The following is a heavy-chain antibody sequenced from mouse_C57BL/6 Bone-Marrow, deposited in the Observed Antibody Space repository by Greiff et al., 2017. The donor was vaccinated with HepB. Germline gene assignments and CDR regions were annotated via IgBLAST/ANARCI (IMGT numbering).Heavy chain of an antibody. CDR1: GYTFTGYW. CDR2: ILPGSGST. Sequence: QVQLKQSGAELMKPGASVKLSCKATGYTFTGYWIEWVKQRPGHGLEWIGEILPGSGSTNYNEKFKGKATFTADTSSNTAYMQLSSLTTEDSAIYFCARYGSSYGGYYAMDYWGQGTSVTVSS. CDR3: ARYGSSYGGYYAMDY. V-gene: IGHV1-9*01. D-gene: IGHD1-1*01. J-gene: IGHJ4*01.